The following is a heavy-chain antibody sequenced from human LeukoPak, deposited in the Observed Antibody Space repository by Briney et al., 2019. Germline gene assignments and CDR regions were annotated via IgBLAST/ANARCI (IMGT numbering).Heavy chain of an antibody. CDR1: GFSVSSNY. CDR3: ASRNSLFI. Sequence: GGSLTLSCAASGFSVSSNYMSWVRHPPGKGLEWVSVIYSGASTYYADSVKGRFTISRDNSKNTLYLQMNSLRAEDTAVYYCASRNSLFIWGQGTLVTVSS. J-gene: IGHJ4*02. D-gene: IGHD4-23*01. V-gene: IGHV3-53*01. CDR2: IYSGAST.